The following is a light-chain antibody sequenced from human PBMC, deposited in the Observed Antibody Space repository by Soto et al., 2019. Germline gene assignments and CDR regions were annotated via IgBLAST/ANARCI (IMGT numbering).Light chain of an antibody. V-gene: IGLV2-14*02. J-gene: IGLJ1*01. Sequence: QSALTQPASVSGSPGQSITISCTGTSSDVGSYNLVSWYQQHPGKAPKLLIYGNSNRPSGVPDRFSGSKSGTSASLAITGLQAEDEADYYCQSYDSSLSGYVFGTGTKLTVL. CDR2: GNS. CDR1: SSDVGSYNL. CDR3: QSYDSSLSGYV.